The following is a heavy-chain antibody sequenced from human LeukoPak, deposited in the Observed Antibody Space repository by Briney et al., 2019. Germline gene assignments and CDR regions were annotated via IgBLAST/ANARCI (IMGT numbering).Heavy chain of an antibody. CDR2: IIPIFGTA. Sequence: ASVKVSCKASGGTFSSYAISWVRQAPGQGLEWMGRIIPIFGTANYAQQFQGRVTITTDESTSTAYMELSSLRSEHTAVYSCAVAVAGGLDYWGQGTLVTVSS. V-gene: IGHV1-69*05. D-gene: IGHD6-13*01. CDR1: GGTFSSYA. CDR3: AVAVAGGLDY. J-gene: IGHJ4*02.